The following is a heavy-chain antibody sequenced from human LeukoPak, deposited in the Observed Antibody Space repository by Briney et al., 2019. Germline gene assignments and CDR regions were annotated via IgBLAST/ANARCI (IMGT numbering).Heavy chain of an antibody. CDR3: ARDAKYYHDSSGYH. CDR2: IDEDGSGK. D-gene: IGHD3-22*01. V-gene: IGHV3-7*01. Sequence: PGGSLRPSCAASGFTFSGNWMSWVRQAPGKGLEWLANIDEDGSGKYYMDSVKGRFTISRDNARNSLYLQINSLRADDTAVYYCARDAKYYHDSSGYHWGQGTLVTVSS. CDR1: GFTFSGNW. J-gene: IGHJ4*02.